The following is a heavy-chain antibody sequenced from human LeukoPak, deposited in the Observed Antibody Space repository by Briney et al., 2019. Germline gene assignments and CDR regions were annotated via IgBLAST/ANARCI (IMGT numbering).Heavy chain of an antibody. CDR3: ARDRWDHYDILTGYSYMDV. D-gene: IGHD3-9*01. J-gene: IGHJ6*03. Sequence: KSGGSLRLSCAASGFIFNSHSMNWVRQAPGKGLEWVSSISSSSSYIYYADSVKGRFTVSRDNAKNSLYLQMNSLRAEDTAVYYCARDRWDHYDILTGYSYMDVWGKGTTVTISS. V-gene: IGHV3-21*01. CDR2: ISSSSSYI. CDR1: GFIFNSHS.